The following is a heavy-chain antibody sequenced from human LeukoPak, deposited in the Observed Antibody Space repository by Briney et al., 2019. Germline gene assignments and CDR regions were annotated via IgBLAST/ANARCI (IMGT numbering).Heavy chain of an antibody. D-gene: IGHD4-17*01. V-gene: IGHV1-69-2*01. CDR1: GYTFTDYY. Sequence: ASVKVSCKVSGYTFTDYYMHWVQQPPGKGLEWMGLVHPEDGETIYAEKFQARVTITADTSTDTAYMELSSLRSEGTAVYYCARGTYYGDKRGRLNWFDPWGQGTLVTVSS. CDR3: ARGTYYGDKRGRLNWFDP. CDR2: VHPEDGET. J-gene: IGHJ5*02.